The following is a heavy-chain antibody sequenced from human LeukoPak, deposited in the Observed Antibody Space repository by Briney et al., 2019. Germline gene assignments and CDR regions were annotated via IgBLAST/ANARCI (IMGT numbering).Heavy chain of an antibody. D-gene: IGHD4-17*01. CDR2: IYYSGST. CDR1: GGSIRSYY. CDR3: ASGDYAYYYMDV. Sequence: SETLSLTCTVSGGSIRSYYWSWVRQPPGKGLEWVGYIYYSGSTNYNPSLKSRVTISVGTSKNQFSLKLSSVTAADTAVYYCASGDYAYYYMDVWGKGTTVTISS. J-gene: IGHJ6*03. V-gene: IGHV4-59*01.